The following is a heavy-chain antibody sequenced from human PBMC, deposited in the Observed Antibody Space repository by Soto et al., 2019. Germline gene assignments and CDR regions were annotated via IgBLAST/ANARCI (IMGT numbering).Heavy chain of an antibody. V-gene: IGHV3-23*01. D-gene: IGHD3-3*01. J-gene: IGHJ6*02. CDR2: ISGSGGST. CDR3: AKDDFWSGPPYYYGMDV. CDR1: GFTFSSYA. Sequence: GGSLRLSCAASGFTFSSYAMSWVRQAPGKGLEWVSAISGSGGSTYYADSVKGRFTISRDNSKNTLYLQMNSLRAEDTAVYYCAKDDFWSGPPYYYGMDVWGQGTTVTVSS.